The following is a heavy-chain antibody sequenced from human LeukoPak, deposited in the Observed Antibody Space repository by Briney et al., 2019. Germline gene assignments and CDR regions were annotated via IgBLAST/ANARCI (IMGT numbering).Heavy chain of an antibody. V-gene: IGHV3-21*01. CDR3: ARDNYGDYIIDY. CDR2: ISSGSSYI. J-gene: IGHJ4*02. D-gene: IGHD4-17*01. Sequence: PGGSLRLSCAASGFTFSSYSMNWVRQAPGKGLEWVSSISSGSSYIYYADSVKGRFTISRDNAKNSLYLQMNSLRAEDTAVYYCARDNYGDYIIDYWGQGTLVTVSS. CDR1: GFTFSSYS.